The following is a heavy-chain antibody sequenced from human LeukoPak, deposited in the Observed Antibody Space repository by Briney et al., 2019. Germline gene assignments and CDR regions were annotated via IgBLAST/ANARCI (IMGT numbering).Heavy chain of an antibody. CDR1: GLTFSSYE. CDR3: ARPPGSYYPY. Sequence: GGSLRLSCAASGLTFSSYEMNWVRQAPGKGLEWVSYISSSGSTIYYADSVKGRFTISRDNAKNSLYLQMNSLRAEDTAVYYCARPPGSYYPYWGQGTLVTVSS. CDR2: ISSSGSTI. V-gene: IGHV3-48*03. J-gene: IGHJ4*02. D-gene: IGHD1-26*01.